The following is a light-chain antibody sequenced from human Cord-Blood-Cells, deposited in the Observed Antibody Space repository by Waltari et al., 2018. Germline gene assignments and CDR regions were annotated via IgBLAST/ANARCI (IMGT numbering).Light chain of an antibody. J-gene: IGLJ1*01. Sequence: QSALTQPASVSGSPGQSITISCTGTSSDVGGYNYVSWYQQHPGKAPKLMIYDVSKRPTGFSNRFSGSKSGNTASLTISGLQAEDEADYYCSSYTSSSTHNYVFGTGTKVTVL. CDR2: DVS. V-gene: IGLV2-14*01. CDR1: SSDVGGYNY. CDR3: SSYTSSSTHNYV.